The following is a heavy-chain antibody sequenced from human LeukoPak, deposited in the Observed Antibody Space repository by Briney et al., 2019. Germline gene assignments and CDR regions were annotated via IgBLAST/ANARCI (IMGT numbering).Heavy chain of an antibody. CDR1: GYTFISYD. CDR3: ARLLYPRIDAFDI. D-gene: IGHD2-8*01. J-gene: IGHJ3*02. Sequence: GASVKVSCKASGYTFISYDINWVRQATGQGLEWMGWMNPNSGNTGYAQKFQGRVTITRNTSISTAYMELSSLRSEDTAVYYCARLLYPRIDAFDIWGQGTMVTVSS. CDR2: MNPNSGNT. V-gene: IGHV1-8*03.